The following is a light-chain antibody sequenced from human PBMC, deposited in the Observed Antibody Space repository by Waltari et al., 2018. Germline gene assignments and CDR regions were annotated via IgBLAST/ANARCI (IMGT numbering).Light chain of an antibody. J-gene: IGKJ4*01. CDR2: AAS. V-gene: IGKV1-12*01. Sequence: DIQMTQSPTSVSASVGDRVTITCRARQDILSWLAWYPQKPGKAPKLLISAASGLESGVPSRFSGRGSGTDFTLTISSLQPEDFATYYCQQADRLPLTFGGGTKVEIK. CDR1: QDILSW. CDR3: QQADRLPLT.